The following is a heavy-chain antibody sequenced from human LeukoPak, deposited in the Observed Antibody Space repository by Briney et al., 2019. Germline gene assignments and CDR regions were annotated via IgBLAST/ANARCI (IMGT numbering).Heavy chain of an antibody. Sequence: PSETLSLTXTVSGGSISSSSYYWGWIRQPPGKGLGWIGSIYYSGSTYYNPSLKSRVTISVDTSKNQLSLKLSSVTAADTAVYYCASADYWGQGTLVTVSS. V-gene: IGHV4-39*01. J-gene: IGHJ4*02. CDR2: IYYSGST. CDR3: ASADY. CDR1: GGSISSSSYY.